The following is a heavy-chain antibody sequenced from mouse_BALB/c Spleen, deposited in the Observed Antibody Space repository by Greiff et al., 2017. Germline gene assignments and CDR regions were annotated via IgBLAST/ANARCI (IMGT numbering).Heavy chain of an antibody. Sequence: QVQLQQSGAELVKPGASVKLSCKASGYTFTSYWMHWVKQRPGQGLEWIGEINPSNGRTNYNEKFKSKATLTVDKSSSTAYMQLSSLTSEDSAVYYCARRDGYPHWYFDVWGAGTTVTVSS. V-gene: IGHV1S81*02. D-gene: IGHD1-2*01. CDR1: GYTFTSYW. J-gene: IGHJ1*01. CDR2: INPSNGRT. CDR3: ARRDGYPHWYFDV.